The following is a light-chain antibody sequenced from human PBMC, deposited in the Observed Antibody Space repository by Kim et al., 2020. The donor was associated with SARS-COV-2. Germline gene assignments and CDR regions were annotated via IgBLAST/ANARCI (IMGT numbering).Light chain of an antibody. V-gene: IGKV3-11*01. Sequence: PGERATLSCRASQNIDTYLAWYQQRPGQAPRLLVYDATNRATGVPDRFSGSGSGTDFTLTISSLEPEDFSIYYCQQRNSWPPAVTLGGGTKVDIK. CDR3: QQRNSWPPAVT. CDR2: DAT. CDR1: QNIDTY. J-gene: IGKJ4*01.